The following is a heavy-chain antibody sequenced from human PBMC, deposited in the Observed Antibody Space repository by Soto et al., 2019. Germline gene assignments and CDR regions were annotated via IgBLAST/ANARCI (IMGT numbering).Heavy chain of an antibody. CDR1: GGSISSGGYY. J-gene: IGHJ5*02. CDR2: IYYSGST. V-gene: IGHV4-31*03. CDR3: ARAHDTQENNWFHP. D-gene: IGHD3-9*01. Sequence: QVQLQESGPGLVKPSQTLSLTCTVSGGSISSGGYYWSWIRQHPGKGLEWIGYIYYSGSTYYNPTLKSRVTISVDTSKNQFSLKLSSVTAADTAVYYCARAHDTQENNWFHPWGQGSLFTVSS.